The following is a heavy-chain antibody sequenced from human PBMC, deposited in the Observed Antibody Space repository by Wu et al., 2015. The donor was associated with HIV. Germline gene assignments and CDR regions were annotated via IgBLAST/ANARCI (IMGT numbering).Heavy chain of an antibody. J-gene: IGHJ6*01. CDR1: GYTFTGYY. CDR3: ARDGHPRQVGIVVVVPAAGTVDV. D-gene: IGHD2-2*01. CDR2: INPNSGGT. Sequence: QVQLVQSGAEVKKPGASVKVSCKASGYTFTGYYMHWVRQAPGQGLEWMGWINPNSGGTNYAQKFQGRVTMTRDTSISTAYMELSRLRSDDTAVYYCARDGHPRQVGIVVVVPAAGTVDVWGQRATVTVSS. V-gene: IGHV1-2*02.